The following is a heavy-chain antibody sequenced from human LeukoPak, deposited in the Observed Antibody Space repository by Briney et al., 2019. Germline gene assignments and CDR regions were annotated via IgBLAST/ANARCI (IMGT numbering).Heavy chain of an antibody. V-gene: IGHV3-30*02. J-gene: IGHJ4*02. D-gene: IGHD3-22*01. CDR2: IRYDGSNK. CDR3: ADYDSSGYSFDY. Sequence: PGGSLRLSCAASGFTFSSYGMHWVRQAPGKGLEWVAFIRYDGSNKYYADSVKGRFTISRDNSKNTLYLQMNSLRAEDTAVYYCADYDSSGYSFDYWGQGTLVTVSP. CDR1: GFTFSSYG.